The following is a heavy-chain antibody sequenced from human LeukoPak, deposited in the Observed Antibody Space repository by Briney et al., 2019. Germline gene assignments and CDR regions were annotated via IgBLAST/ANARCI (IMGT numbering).Heavy chain of an antibody. V-gene: IGHV3-30*03. J-gene: IGHJ3*02. Sequence: GRSLRLSCAASGFTFSSYGMHWVRQAPGKGLEWVAVISYDGSNKYYADSVKGRFTISRDNSKNTLYLQMNSLRAEDTAVYYCAGGYSSSWYELGSAFDIWGQGTMVTVSS. CDR1: GFTFSSYG. D-gene: IGHD6-13*01. CDR2: ISYDGSNK. CDR3: AGGYSSSWYELGSAFDI.